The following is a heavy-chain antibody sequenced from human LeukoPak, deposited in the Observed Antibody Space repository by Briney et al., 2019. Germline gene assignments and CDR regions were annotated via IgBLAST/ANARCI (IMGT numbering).Heavy chain of an antibody. CDR1: GGSINSDYYY. J-gene: IGHJ5*02. D-gene: IGHD6-13*01. V-gene: IGHV4-39*01. CDR3: ARVPGIATA. CDR2: ISYTGRT. Sequence: SETLSLTCTVSGGSINSDYYYWGWIRQPPGKGLEWIGTISYTGRTYDNPSLKSRVTISIDTSKNQFSLKLSSVTAADTAVYYCARVPGIATAWGQGTLVTVSS.